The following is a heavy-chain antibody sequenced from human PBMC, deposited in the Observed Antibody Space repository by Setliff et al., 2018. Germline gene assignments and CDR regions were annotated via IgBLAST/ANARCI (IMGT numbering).Heavy chain of an antibody. V-gene: IGHV3-7*01. CDR1: GFTFSSFW. Sequence: GGSLRLSCAASGFTFSSFWMSWVRQTPGKGLEWVANINQDGSGKYYVDSVKGRFTISRDNAKNSLYLQMSSLRVEDTAVYYCVRDGAGAFDYWGQGALVTVSS. CDR2: INQDGSGK. D-gene: IGHD1-26*01. J-gene: IGHJ4*02. CDR3: VRDGAGAFDY.